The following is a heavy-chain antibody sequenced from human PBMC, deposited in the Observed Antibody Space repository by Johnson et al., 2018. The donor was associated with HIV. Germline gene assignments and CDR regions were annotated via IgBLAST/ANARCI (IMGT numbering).Heavy chain of an antibody. Sequence: QMMLVESGGGVVQPGRSLRLSCAASGFTFSSYAMHWVRQAPGKGLEWVAVISYDGSNKYYADSVKGRFTISRDNSKNTLYLQMNSLRAEDTAVYYCARDQCSGSHRRPGAFDIWGQGTMVTVSS. J-gene: IGHJ3*02. CDR1: GFTFSSYA. CDR3: ARDQCSGSHRRPGAFDI. V-gene: IGHV3-30*04. D-gene: IGHD1-26*01. CDR2: ISYDGSNK.